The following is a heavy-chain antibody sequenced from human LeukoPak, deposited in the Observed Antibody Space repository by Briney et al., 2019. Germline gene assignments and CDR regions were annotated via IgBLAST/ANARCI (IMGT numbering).Heavy chain of an antibody. V-gene: IGHV4-39*07. CDR2: IYYSGST. J-gene: IGHJ6*03. Sequence: TSETLSLTCTVSGGSISSSSYYWGWIRQRPGKGLEWIGSIYYSGSTYYNPSLKSRVTISVDTSKNQFSLKLSSVTAADTAVYYCARVSPQHDYYYYYYYMDVWGKGTTVTVSS. D-gene: IGHD3-16*01. CDR1: GGSISSSSYY. CDR3: ARVSPQHDYYYYYYYMDV.